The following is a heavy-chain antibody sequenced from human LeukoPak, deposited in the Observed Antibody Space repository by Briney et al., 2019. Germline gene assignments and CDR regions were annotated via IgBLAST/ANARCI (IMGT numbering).Heavy chain of an antibody. CDR1: GFTFNTYS. Sequence: PGGSLRLSCAASGFTFNTYSMNRVPQAPGKGLEWVSSISSSSSYTYYADSVKGRFTISRDNAKNSLYLQMNSLRAEDTAVYYCARGPTASGLYYFDYWGQGTLVTVSS. CDR3: ARGPTASGLYYFDY. V-gene: IGHV3-21*01. D-gene: IGHD6-25*01. CDR2: ISSSSSYT. J-gene: IGHJ4*02.